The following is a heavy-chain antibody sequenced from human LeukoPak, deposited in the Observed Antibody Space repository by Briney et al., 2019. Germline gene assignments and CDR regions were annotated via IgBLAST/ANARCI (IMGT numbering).Heavy chain of an antibody. CDR1: GFTFSSYW. CDR2: IKQDGGEK. J-gene: IGHJ3*02. CDR3: ARSSSGSYGLDAFDI. D-gene: IGHD3-22*01. Sequence: GGFLRLSCAASGFTFSSYWMSWVRQAPGKGLEWVANIKQDGGEKYYVDSVKGRFTISRDNAKNSLYLQMNSLRAEDTAMYYCARSSSGSYGLDAFDIWGQGTMVTVSS. V-gene: IGHV3-7*01.